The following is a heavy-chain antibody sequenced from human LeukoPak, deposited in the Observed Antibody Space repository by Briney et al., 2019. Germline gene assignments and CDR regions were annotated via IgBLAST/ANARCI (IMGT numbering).Heavy chain of an antibody. Sequence: PGGSLRLSCATSGFTFSSYSMNWVRQAPGKGLEWVSSISSSSSYIYYADSVKGRFTISRDNAKNSLYLQMNSLRAEDTAVYYCARGGYCSSTSCSRPGYWGQGTLVTVSS. CDR1: GFTFSSYS. D-gene: IGHD2-2*01. J-gene: IGHJ4*02. CDR2: ISSSSSYI. V-gene: IGHV3-21*01. CDR3: ARGGYCSSTSCSRPGY.